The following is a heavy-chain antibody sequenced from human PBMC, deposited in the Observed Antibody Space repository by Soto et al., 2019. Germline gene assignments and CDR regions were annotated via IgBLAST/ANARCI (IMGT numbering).Heavy chain of an antibody. V-gene: IGHV1-69*12. J-gene: IGHJ6*02. CDR1: GGTFSSYA. D-gene: IGHD2-2*01. CDR2: IIPIFGTA. Sequence: QVQLVQSGAEVKKPGSSVKVSCKASGGTFSSYAISWVRQAPGQGLEWTGGIIPIFGTANYAQKFQGRVTITADESTSTAYMELSSLRSEDTAVYYCAGTQDIVLVPAAMPHYYYYGMDVWGQGTTVTVSS. CDR3: AGTQDIVLVPAAMPHYYYYGMDV.